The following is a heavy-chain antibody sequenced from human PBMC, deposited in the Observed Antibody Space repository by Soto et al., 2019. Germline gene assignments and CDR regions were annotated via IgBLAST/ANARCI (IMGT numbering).Heavy chain of an antibody. CDR1: GFTFRTHT. J-gene: IGHJ6*02. CDR3: VKGGEDITSPYGMDV. D-gene: IGHD3-16*01. Sequence: GGSLRLSCAGSGFTFRTHTLVWVRQAPGKGLEWVSSISSGGTYLEYAHSVKGRFAISRDDAKDSVFLQMNSLKTDDAAVYYCVKGGEDITSPYGMDVWGQGTTVTVSS. V-gene: IGHV3-21*06. CDR2: ISSGGTYL.